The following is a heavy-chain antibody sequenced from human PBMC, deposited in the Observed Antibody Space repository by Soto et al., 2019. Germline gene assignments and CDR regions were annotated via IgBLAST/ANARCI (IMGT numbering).Heavy chain of an antibody. CDR1: GDSISRIDYY. D-gene: IGHD3-22*01. V-gene: IGHV4-31*03. Sequence: SETLSLTCSVSGDSISRIDYYWTWIRQHPEKGLEWIGNIDFRGNTYYSPSLESRLTISVDTSKNQFSLKLTSVTAADTAGYYCAREGGSYDSGGYLIRGAFDIWGQGTMVTVSS. CDR3: AREGGSYDSGGYLIRGAFDI. J-gene: IGHJ3*02. CDR2: IDFRGNT.